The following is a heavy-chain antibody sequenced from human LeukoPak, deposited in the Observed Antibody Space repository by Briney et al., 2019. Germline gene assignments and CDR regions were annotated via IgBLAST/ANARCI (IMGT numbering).Heavy chain of an antibody. V-gene: IGHV4-59*01. CDR3: ARARIVGATTPLNY. J-gene: IGHJ4*02. CDR1: GGSISSYY. Sequence: SETLSLTCTVSGGSISSYYWSWIRQPPGKGLEWIGYIYYSGSTNYNPSLKSRVTISVDTSKNQFSLKLSSVTAADTAVYYCARARIVGATTPLNYWGQGTLVTVSS. D-gene: IGHD1-26*01. CDR2: IYYSGST.